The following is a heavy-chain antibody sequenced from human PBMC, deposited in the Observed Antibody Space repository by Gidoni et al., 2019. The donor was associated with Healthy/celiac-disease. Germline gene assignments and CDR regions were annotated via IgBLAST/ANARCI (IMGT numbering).Heavy chain of an antibody. CDR2: ISAYNGNT. V-gene: IGHV1-18*01. CDR1: GYTFTSYG. D-gene: IGHD2-2*03. CDR3: ARHPLDIVVVPAAIWFDP. Sequence: QVQLVQSGAEVKKPGASVKVSCKASGYTFTSYGISWVRQAPGQGLEWMGWISAYNGNTNYAQKLQGRVTMTTDTSTSTAYMELRSLRSDDTAVYYCARHPLDIVVVPAAIWFDPWGQGTLVTVSS. J-gene: IGHJ5*02.